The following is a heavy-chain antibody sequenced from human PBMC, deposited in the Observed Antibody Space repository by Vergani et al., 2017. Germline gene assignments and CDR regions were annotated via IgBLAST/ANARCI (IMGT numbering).Heavy chain of an antibody. D-gene: IGHD3-16*01. V-gene: IGHV3-30*02. CDR1: GFMFRNYG. CDR3: ARDKSKRAPAVMETYYYYMDV. CDR2: IRNDGSNQ. J-gene: IGHJ6*03. Sequence: QVQLVESGGSVVQPGGSLRLSCVASGFMFRNYGMHWVRQAPGKGLEWVAFIRNDGSNQDYVDSVQGRFTISRDNSKNTLYLEMESLRVEDTAVYFCARDKSKRAPAVMETYYYYMDVWGKGTKVTVSS.